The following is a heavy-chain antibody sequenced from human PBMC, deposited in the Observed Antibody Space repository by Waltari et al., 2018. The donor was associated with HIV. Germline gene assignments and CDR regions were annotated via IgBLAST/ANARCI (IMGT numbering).Heavy chain of an antibody. J-gene: IGHJ1*01. Sequence: QLIQSTTALKRPGASLTISCQVSGYPLSALSMQWVRQGRGQRLEWMGGFDPKNGKPVYSQRFWGRVSLAEDTSEDTAFLELNRLTSDDTAVYYCVTLYNESPLYSNFWGQGTLVTV. CDR1: GYPLSALS. V-gene: IGHV1-24*01. CDR2: FDPKNGKP. CDR3: VTLYNESPLYSNF. D-gene: IGHD2-15*01.